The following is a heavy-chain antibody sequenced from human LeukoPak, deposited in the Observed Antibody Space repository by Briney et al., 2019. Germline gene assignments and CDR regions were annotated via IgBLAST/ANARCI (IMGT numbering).Heavy chain of an antibody. CDR2: VYHSGLT. CDR1: GGSISGADYY. J-gene: IGHJ5*02. CDR3: ARGDGSGSGRWFDP. V-gene: IGHV4-30-4*01. D-gene: IGHD3-10*01. Sequence: SETLSLTCTVSGGSISGADYYWSWIRQPPGKGLEWIGYVYHSGLTYYNPSLKSRLAISVDRSKNQFSLNLNFVTAADTALYYCARGDGSGSGRWFDPWGQGTLITVSS.